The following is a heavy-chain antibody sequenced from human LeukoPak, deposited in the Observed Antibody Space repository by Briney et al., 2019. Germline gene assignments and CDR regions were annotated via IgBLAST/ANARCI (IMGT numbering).Heavy chain of an antibody. CDR2: INWNGGST. CDR3: AREIELATMDY. CDR1: GLTFDDYG. D-gene: IGHD5-24*01. V-gene: IGHV3-20*04. Sequence: GGSLRLSCAASGLTFDDYGMSWVRQALGNGLEWVSGINWNGGSTGYADSVKGRFTISRDNAKNSLYLQMNSLRAEDTALYYCAREIELATMDYWGQGTLVTVSS. J-gene: IGHJ4*02.